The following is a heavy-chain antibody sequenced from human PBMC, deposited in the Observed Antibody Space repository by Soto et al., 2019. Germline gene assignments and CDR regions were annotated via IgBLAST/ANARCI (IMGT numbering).Heavy chain of an antibody. CDR3: ARDTRTLIVVVITTALDV. CDR2: IRAYNGNT. J-gene: IGHJ6*02. V-gene: IGHV1-18*01. CDR1: GYTFTSYG. Sequence: QVQLVQSGAEVKKPGASVKVSCKASGYTFTSYGISWVRQSPGQGLEWMGWIRAYNGNTNYAQKLEGRVTMTIDTSTITAYMELRRIRSAATAAYYCARDTRTLIVVVITTALDVWGQGTTVTVSS. D-gene: IGHD3-22*01.